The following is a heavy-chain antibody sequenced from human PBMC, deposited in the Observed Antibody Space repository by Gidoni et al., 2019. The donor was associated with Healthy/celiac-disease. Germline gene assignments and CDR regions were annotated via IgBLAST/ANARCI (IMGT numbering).Heavy chain of an antibody. CDR3: AREDSSGYYYYYGMDV. Sequence: QVQLVESGGGVVQPGRSLRLSCAASGFTFSSYAMHWVRQAPGTGLECVAVLSYDGSNNSYADSGKGRFTISRDNSKNTLYLQMNSLRAEDTAVYYCAREDSSGYYYYYGMDVWGQGTTVTVSS. D-gene: IGHD3-22*01. CDR2: LSYDGSNN. V-gene: IGHV3-30-3*01. CDR1: GFTFSSYA. J-gene: IGHJ6*02.